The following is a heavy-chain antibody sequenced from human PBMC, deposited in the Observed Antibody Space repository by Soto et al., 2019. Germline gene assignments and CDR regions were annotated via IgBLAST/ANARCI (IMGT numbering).Heavy chain of an antibody. V-gene: IGHV4-61*01. CDR2: IYYSGST. CDR1: GGSVSSGRYY. J-gene: IGHJ3*02. CDR3: ATSLTPSDAFDI. D-gene: IGHD7-27*01. Sequence: PSETLSLTCTVSGGSVSSGRYYWSWIRQPPGKGLEWIGYIYYSGSTNYNPSLKSRVTISVDTSKNQFSLKLSSVTAADTAVYYCATSLTPSDAFDIWGQGTMVTVSS.